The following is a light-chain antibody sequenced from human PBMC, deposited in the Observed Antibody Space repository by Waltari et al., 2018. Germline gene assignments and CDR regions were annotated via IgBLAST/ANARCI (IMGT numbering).Light chain of an antibody. J-gene: IGKJ2*01. Sequence: DIQMTQSPSSLSASLGDRVTITCRANQSISKYLNWYQQRPGKAPKLLVYFKSSLQRGVPSRFSGSGSGTDFTLTINPLQPEDLATYFCQQIYGPPYTFGQGTRLRS. CDR3: QQIYGPPYT. V-gene: IGKV1-39*01. CDR2: FKS. CDR1: QSISKY.